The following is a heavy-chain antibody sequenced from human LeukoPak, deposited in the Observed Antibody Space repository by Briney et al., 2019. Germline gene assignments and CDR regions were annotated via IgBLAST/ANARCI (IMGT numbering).Heavy chain of an antibody. J-gene: IGHJ4*02. CDR1: GYTFTNYA. CDR3: AAYGSGTYELDY. Sequence: GASVKVSCKASGYTFTNYAMHWVRQAPGQSLEWMGWINAGNGNTKHSQKFQGRVTITRDASASTAYMELSSLTSEDTAVYYCAAYGSGTYELDYWGQGTLVAVSS. CDR2: INAGNGNT. V-gene: IGHV1-3*01. D-gene: IGHD3-10*01.